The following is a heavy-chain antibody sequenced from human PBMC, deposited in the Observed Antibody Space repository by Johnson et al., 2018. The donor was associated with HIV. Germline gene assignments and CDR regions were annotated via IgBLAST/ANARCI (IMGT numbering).Heavy chain of an antibody. CDR2: IKRKSDGGTT. D-gene: IGHD3-3*01. J-gene: IGHJ3*02. V-gene: IGHV3-15*05. Sequence: VQLVESGGGLVKPGGSLRLSCAASGFSFTNAWMSWVRQAPGKGLEWVGHIKRKSDGGTTDYAAPVKGRFTISRDNAKNTLYLQMNSLRAEDTAVYYCARESRYNFWSGYDAFDIWGQGTMVTVSS. CDR1: GFSFTNAW. CDR3: ARESRYNFWSGYDAFDI.